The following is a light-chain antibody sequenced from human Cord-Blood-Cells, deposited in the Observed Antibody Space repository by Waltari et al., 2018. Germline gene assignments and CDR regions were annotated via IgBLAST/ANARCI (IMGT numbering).Light chain of an antibody. CDR1: QSISSY. CDR2: AAS. J-gene: IGKJ1*01. CDR3: QQSYSTPRT. V-gene: IGKV1-39*01. Sequence: DIQMTQSTSSLSASVGDRVTITCRASQSISSYLNWYQQKPGKAPKLLIYAASSLQSGVPSRFSGSGSGNDFTLTISSLQPEDFATYYCQQSYSTPRTFGQGTKVEIK.